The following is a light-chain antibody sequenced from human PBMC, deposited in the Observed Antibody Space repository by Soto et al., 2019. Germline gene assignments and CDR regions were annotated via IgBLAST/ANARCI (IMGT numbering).Light chain of an antibody. CDR2: WAS. V-gene: IGKV4-1*01. J-gene: IGKJ1*01. CDR1: QSVFYSPTNKNN. Sequence: DIVMTQSPDSLAVSLGERATINCRSSQSVFYSPTNKNNLAWYQQKPGQPPKLLIYWASTRQSGVPDRFSGSESATDFTLTISSLQAEDVAVYYCQQYYSSPPWTFGQGTKVEIK. CDR3: QQYYSSPPWT.